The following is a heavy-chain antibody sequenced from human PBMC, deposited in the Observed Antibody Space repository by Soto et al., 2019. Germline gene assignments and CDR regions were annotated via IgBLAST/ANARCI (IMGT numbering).Heavy chain of an antibody. J-gene: IGHJ6*02. CDR3: ARAYYYGSGRGRSMDV. V-gene: IGHV4-61*01. Sequence: QVQLQESGPGLVKPSETLSLTCTVSGGSVSSGNYYWSWIRQPPGKGLEWIGYISNSGSINSNPSLKSRVTISVDTSKNQFSLRLSSVTAADTAVYYCARAYYYGSGRGRSMDVWGQGTTVTVSS. D-gene: IGHD3-10*01. CDR2: ISNSGSI. CDR1: GGSVSSGNYY.